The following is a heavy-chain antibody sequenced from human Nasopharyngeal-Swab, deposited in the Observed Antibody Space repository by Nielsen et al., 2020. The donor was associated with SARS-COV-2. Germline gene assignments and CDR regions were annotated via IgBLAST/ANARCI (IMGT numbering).Heavy chain of an antibody. Sequence: GESLKICCTASGFTFGDYAMTWVRQAPGKGLEWVGFIRSKAYGGTTEYAASVKGRFTISRDDSKSIAYLQMNSLKTEDTAVYYCTRAVGLLWFGAYWGQGTLVTVSS. CDR1: GFTFGDYA. V-gene: IGHV3-49*04. D-gene: IGHD3-10*01. J-gene: IGHJ4*02. CDR3: TRAVGLLWFGAY. CDR2: IRSKAYGGTT.